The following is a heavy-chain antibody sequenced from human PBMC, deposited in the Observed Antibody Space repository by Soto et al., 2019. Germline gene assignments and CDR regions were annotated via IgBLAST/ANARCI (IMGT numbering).Heavy chain of an antibody. CDR3: ARDGAIYDFWSGYEGWFDP. J-gene: IGHJ5*02. V-gene: IGHV3-21*01. Sequence: GGSLRLSCAASGFTFSSYSMNWVRQAPGKGLEWVSSISSSSSYIYYADSVKGRFTISRDNAENSLYLQMNSLRAEDTAVYYCARDGAIYDFWSGYEGWFDPWGQGTLVTVSS. D-gene: IGHD3-3*01. CDR2: ISSSSSYI. CDR1: GFTFSSYS.